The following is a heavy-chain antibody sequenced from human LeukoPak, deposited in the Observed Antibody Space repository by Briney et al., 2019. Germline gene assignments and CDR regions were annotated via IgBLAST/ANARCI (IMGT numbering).Heavy chain of an antibody. CDR1: GYTFTGYY. CDR2: INPNSGDT. J-gene: IGHJ4*02. CDR3: ARGPNYFDY. V-gene: IGHV1-2*02. Sequence: ASSKVSCKASGYTFTGYYICWVRQAPGQGLEWMGWINPNSGDTNYGQKFQGRVTMTRDTSITTAYMELGSLISDDTAVYYCARGPNYFDYWGQGTLVTVSS.